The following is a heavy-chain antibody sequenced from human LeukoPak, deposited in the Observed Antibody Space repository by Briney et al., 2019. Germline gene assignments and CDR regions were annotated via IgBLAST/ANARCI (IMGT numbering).Heavy chain of an antibody. J-gene: IGHJ4*02. D-gene: IGHD3-9*01. Sequence: GGSLRLSCAASGFTFSSYAMHWVRQAPGKVLEWVAVISYDGSNKYYADSVKGRFTISRDNSKNTLYLQMNSLRAEDTAVYYCARTNYDILTGYYSGGSDYWGQGTLVTVSS. V-gene: IGHV3-30-3*01. CDR3: ARTNYDILTGYYSGGSDY. CDR2: ISYDGSNK. CDR1: GFTFSSYA.